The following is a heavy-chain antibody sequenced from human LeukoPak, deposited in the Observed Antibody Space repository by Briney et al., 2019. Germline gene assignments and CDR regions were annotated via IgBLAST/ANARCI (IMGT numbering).Heavy chain of an antibody. CDR2: ISDSGDST. CDR1: GFTFSSHA. V-gene: IGHV3-23*01. CDR3: AKDSPVCSF. D-gene: IGHD3-10*02. J-gene: IGHJ4*02. Sequence: GGSLRLSCAASGFTFSSHAMSWVRQAPGKGLEWVSAISDSGDSTYYADSVKGRFTISRDDSKNTLYLQMNSLRAEDTAVYYCAKDSPVCSFWGQGTLVTVSS.